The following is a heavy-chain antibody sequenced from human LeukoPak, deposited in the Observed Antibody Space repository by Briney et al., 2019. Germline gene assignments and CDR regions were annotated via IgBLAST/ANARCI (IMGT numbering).Heavy chain of an antibody. Sequence: GGSLRLSCAASGFTFSSYAMSWVRQAPGKGLEWVSAISASGGSTYYADSVKGRFTISRDNSKNTLYLQMNSLRAEDTAVYYCAKVPVLLWFGELFRYYFDYWGQGTLVTVSS. J-gene: IGHJ4*02. CDR3: AKVPVLLWFGELFRYYFDY. CDR1: GFTFSSYA. D-gene: IGHD3-10*01. V-gene: IGHV3-23*01. CDR2: ISASGGST.